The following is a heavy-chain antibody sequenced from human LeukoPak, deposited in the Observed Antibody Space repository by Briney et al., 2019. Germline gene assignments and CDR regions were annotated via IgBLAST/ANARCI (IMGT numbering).Heavy chain of an antibody. Sequence: GGSLRLSCAASGFTVSNNYMTWVRQAPGKGLEWVSVIYSGGSTYYADSVKGRFTISRDNSKNTLYLQMNSLRAEDTAVYYCARDRGGWNWFDPWGQGTLVTVSS. CDR3: ARDRGGWNWFDP. CDR2: IYSGGST. J-gene: IGHJ5*02. V-gene: IGHV3-66*01. CDR1: GFTVSNNY. D-gene: IGHD6-19*01.